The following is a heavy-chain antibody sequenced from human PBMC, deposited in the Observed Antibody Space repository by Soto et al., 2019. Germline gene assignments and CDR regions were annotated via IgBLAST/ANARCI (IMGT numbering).Heavy chain of an antibody. CDR3: VTADSSGYFSF. Sequence: EVQLVESGGDLVQPGGSLRLSCAASGFTISDHYMDWVRQAPVKGLEWVGRSRNKASGYTTEYAASVKGRFTISRDDSKISLYLQINSLTTEDMALYFCVTADSSGYFSFWRQGAVVTVSS. V-gene: IGHV3-72*01. CDR2: SRNKASGYTT. CDR1: GFTISDHY. J-gene: IGHJ4*02. D-gene: IGHD3-22*01.